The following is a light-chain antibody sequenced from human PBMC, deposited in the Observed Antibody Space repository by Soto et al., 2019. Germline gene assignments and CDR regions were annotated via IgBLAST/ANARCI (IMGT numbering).Light chain of an antibody. Sequence: EIVLTQSPGTLSLSAGERGTLSCRASQSVSSGYLAWYQQKPGQAPRLLIYDASSRATGIPDRFSGSGSGTDFTLTISRLEPEDFAVYYCQQYGGSPRTFGQGTKVDIK. V-gene: IGKV3-20*01. CDR3: QQYGGSPRT. CDR2: DAS. CDR1: QSVSSGY. J-gene: IGKJ1*01.